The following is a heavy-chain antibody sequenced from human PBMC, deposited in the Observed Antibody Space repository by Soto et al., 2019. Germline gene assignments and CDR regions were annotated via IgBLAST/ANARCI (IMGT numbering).Heavy chain of an antibody. Sequence: QVQLVQSGAEVKKPGSSVKVSCKASGGTFSSYAISWVRQAPGQGLEWMGGLLPIFGTANYAQKFQGRVTITADESTSTAYMELSSLRSEDTAVYYCRGVTKAGNYYSYGMDVWGQGTTVTVSS. CDR3: RGVTKAGNYYSYGMDV. D-gene: IGHD1-1*01. J-gene: IGHJ6*02. CDR1: GGTFSSYA. V-gene: IGHV1-69*01. CDR2: LLPIFGTA.